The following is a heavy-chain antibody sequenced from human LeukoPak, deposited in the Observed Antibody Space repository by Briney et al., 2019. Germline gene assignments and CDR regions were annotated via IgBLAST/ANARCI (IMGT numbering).Heavy chain of an antibody. Sequence: SGGSLRLSCAASTFIFSDYAMTWVRQAPGKGLEWVSAISGSGGSTYYADTVKGRFTISRDNSKNTLYLQMNSLRAEDTAVYYCAKEEVVVVPAAKYNWFDPWGQGTLVTVSS. CDR2: ISGSGGST. D-gene: IGHD2-2*01. CDR3: AKEEVVVVPAAKYNWFDP. J-gene: IGHJ5*02. CDR1: TFIFSDYA. V-gene: IGHV3-23*01.